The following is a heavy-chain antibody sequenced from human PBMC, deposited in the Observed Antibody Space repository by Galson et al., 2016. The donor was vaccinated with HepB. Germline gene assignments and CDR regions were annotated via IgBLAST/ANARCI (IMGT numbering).Heavy chain of an antibody. V-gene: IGHV1-69*06. J-gene: IGHJ4*01. CDR2: IVPIFGTA. D-gene: IGHD5-12*01. Sequence: SVKVSCKASGGTFSSYAISWVRQAPRQGLEWMGGIVPIFGTANYAQKFQGRVTITADKSRSTAYMELSSLRSEDTAVYYCARGYSGCHNPYYFDYWGHGTLVTVSS. CDR3: ARGYSGCHNPYYFDY. CDR1: GGTFSSYA.